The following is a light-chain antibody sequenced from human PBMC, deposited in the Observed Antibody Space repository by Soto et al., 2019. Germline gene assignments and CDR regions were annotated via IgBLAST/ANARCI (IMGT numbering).Light chain of an antibody. CDR2: GNN. Sequence: QSVLTQPPSVSGAPGQRVTISCTGSSSNIGAGYDVHWYQHLPGTAPKLLIYGNNNRPSGVPDRFSGSKSGTSASLAITGLQAEDEADYYCQSNDSSLSVVFGGGTKLTVL. J-gene: IGLJ2*01. CDR1: SSNIGAGYD. CDR3: QSNDSSLSVV. V-gene: IGLV1-40*01.